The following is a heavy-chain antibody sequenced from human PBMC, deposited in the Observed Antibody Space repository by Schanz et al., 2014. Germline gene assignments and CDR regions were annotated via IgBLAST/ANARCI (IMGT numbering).Heavy chain of an antibody. CDR3: ASDTMGGNFLMDV. Sequence: QVQLVQSGAEVKKPGASVKVSCKASGYTVTTYYLHWVRQAPGQGLEWMGIINPSGGSASYAQKFQSRVTMTRDTSTSTVYMELSSLSSEDTAVYFCASDTMGGNFLMDVWGQGTTVTVSS. J-gene: IGHJ6*02. D-gene: IGHD1-1*01. CDR1: GYTVTTYY. V-gene: IGHV1-46*01. CDR2: INPSGGSA.